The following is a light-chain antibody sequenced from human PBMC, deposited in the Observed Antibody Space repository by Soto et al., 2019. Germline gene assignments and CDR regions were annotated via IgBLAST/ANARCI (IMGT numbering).Light chain of an antibody. CDR1: QSLLHSNGYNY. Sequence: DIVMTQSPLSLPVTPGEPASISCRSSQSLLHSNGYNYLDWYLQKPGQSPQLLIYLGSNRASGVPDRFSGSGSGTDFTLTINSLQSEDFAIYYCQHYANWPLTFGGGTKV. CDR3: QHYANWPLT. J-gene: IGKJ4*01. V-gene: IGKV2-28*01. CDR2: LGS.